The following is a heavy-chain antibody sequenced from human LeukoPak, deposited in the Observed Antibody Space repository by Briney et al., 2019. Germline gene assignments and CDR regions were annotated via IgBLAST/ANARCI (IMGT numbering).Heavy chain of an antibody. CDR1: GGSISSYY. J-gene: IGHJ4*02. Sequence: SETLSLTCTVSGGSISSYYWSWIRQPPGKGLEWIGYIYYSGSTNYNPSLKSRVTISVDTSKNQFSLKLSSVTAADTAVYYCAREFYYDSSGPAVFDYWGQGTLVTVSS. CDR2: IYYSGST. D-gene: IGHD3-22*01. CDR3: AREFYYDSSGPAVFDY. V-gene: IGHV4-59*01.